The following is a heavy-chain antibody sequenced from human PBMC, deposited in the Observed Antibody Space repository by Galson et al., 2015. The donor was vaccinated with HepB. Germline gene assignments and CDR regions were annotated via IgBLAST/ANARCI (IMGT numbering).Heavy chain of an antibody. J-gene: IGHJ4*02. V-gene: IGHV7-4-1*02. CDR2: INTNTGNP. D-gene: IGHD6-13*01. CDR3: ARDSGGSTWHIDY. Sequence: SVKVSCKASGYTFTNYAINWVRQAPGQGLEWMGWINTNTGNPTYAQGFTGRFVFSLDTSVSAAYLQINSLKSEDSALYYCARDSGGSTWHIDYWGQGTLVTVSS. CDR1: GYTFTNYA.